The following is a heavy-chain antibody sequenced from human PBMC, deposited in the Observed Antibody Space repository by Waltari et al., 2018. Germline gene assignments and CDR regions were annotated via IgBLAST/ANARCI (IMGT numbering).Heavy chain of an antibody. CDR2: ISYDGSNK. V-gene: IGHV3-30*01. CDR3: AREGEWLAEHDY. D-gene: IGHD6-19*01. Sequence: QVQLVESGGGVVKPGRSLRLSCAASGFTFRSYAMPWVRQAPGKGLEWVAVISYDGSNKYYADSVKGRFTISRDNSKNTLYLQMNSLRAEDTAVYYCAREGEWLAEHDYWGQGTLVTVSS. J-gene: IGHJ4*02. CDR1: GFTFRSYA.